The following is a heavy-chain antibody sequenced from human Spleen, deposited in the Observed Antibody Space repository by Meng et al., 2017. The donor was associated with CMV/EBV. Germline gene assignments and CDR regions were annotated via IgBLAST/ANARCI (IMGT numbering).Heavy chain of an antibody. D-gene: IGHD5-12*01. Sequence: RQAPGQGLECMGRVIPILGIANSAQKFQGRVTITADKSTSTAYMELSSLRSEDTAVYYCAREGEYSGYDRVTLGDGGYYYYYGMDVWGQGTTVTVSS. V-gene: IGHV1-69*04. CDR3: AREGEYSGYDRVTLGDGGYYYYYGMDV. CDR2: VIPILGIA. J-gene: IGHJ6*02.